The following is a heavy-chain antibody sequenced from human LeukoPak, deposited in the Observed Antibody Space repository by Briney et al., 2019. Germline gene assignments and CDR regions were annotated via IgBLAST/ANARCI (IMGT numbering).Heavy chain of an antibody. CDR2: ISSSSSYI. V-gene: IGHV3-21*01. J-gene: IGHJ4*02. Sequence: GGSLRLSCAASGFTVSTNYMTWVRQAPGKGLEWVSSISSSSSYIYYADSVKGRFTISRDNAKNSLYLQMNSLRAEDTAVYYCARSLVAGTLRYWGQGTLVTVSS. CDR3: ARSLVAGTLRY. CDR1: GFTVSTNY. D-gene: IGHD6-19*01.